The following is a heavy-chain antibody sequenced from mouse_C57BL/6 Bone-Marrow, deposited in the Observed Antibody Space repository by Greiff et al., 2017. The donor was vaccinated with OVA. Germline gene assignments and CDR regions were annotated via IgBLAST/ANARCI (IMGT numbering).Heavy chain of an antibody. J-gene: IGHJ4*01. CDR2: IDPSDSYT. V-gene: IGHV1-69*01. Sequence: VQLQQPGAELVMPGASVKLSCKASGYTFTSYWMHWVKQRPGQGLEWIGEIDPSDSYTNYNQKFKGKSTLTVDKSSSTAYMQLSSLTSEDSAVYDCEKEGIYYYGSSPWDYWGQGTSVTVSS. CDR1: GYTFTSYW. CDR3: EKEGIYYYGSSPWDY. D-gene: IGHD1-1*01.